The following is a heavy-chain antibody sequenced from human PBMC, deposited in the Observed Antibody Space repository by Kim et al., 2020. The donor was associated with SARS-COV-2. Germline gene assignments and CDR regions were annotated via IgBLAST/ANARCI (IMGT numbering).Heavy chain of an antibody. CDR2: INTYNGNT. CDR1: GYTFSSYG. J-gene: IGHJ4*02. V-gene: IGHV1-18*01. Sequence: ASVKVSCKASGYTFSSYGISWVRQAPGQGLEWMGWINTYNGNTYSAQRLQGRVTMTTDTPTSSAYMEMRSLRSDDTAVYYCARARGYDSSHAIDYWGQGT. D-gene: IGHD3-22*01. CDR3: ARARGYDSSHAIDY.